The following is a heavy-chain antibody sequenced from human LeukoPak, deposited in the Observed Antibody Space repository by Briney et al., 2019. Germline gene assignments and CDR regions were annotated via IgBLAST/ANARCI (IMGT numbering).Heavy chain of an antibody. CDR2: ISAYNGNT. D-gene: IGHD5-18*01. V-gene: IGHV1-18*04. CDR1: GYTFTSYG. J-gene: IGHJ4*02. CDR3: ARDPSLDTAIGFDY. Sequence: ASVKLSCKASGYTFTSYGISWVRQGPGQGLEWMGWISAYNGNTNYAQKLQGRVTMTTDTSTSTAYMELRSVRSDDTAVYYCARDPSLDTAIGFDYWGQGTLVTVSS.